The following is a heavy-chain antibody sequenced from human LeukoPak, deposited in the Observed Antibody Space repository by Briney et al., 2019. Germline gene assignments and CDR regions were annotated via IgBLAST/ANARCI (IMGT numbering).Heavy chain of an antibody. V-gene: IGHV4-39*07. CDR2: IYYSGST. CDR3: ARDYLGGNPDAFDI. J-gene: IGHJ3*02. CDR1: GDSISSSSYY. Sequence: PSQTLSLTCTVSGDSISSSSYYWGWIRQPPGKELEWIGSIYYSGSTYYNPSLNSRVTISVDTSKNQFSLKLSSVTAADTAVYYCARDYLGGNPDAFDIWGQGTMVTVSS. D-gene: IGHD4-23*01.